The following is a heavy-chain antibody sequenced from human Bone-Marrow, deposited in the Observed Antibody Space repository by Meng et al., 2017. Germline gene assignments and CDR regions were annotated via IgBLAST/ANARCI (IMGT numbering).Heavy chain of an antibody. Sequence: GRRGQCGGEVKKPGAPVQVPCNASDYTFTSYDINWVRQATGQGLQWMGWVNPNSGNTGYAKKFQGRVTMTRNTSISTAYMELSSLRSEDTAVYYCARKYYYDSSGYYSFDYWGQGTLVTVSS. CDR2: VNPNSGNT. D-gene: IGHD3-22*01. V-gene: IGHV1-8*01. CDR3: ARKYYYDSSGYYSFDY. CDR1: DYTFTSYD. J-gene: IGHJ4*02.